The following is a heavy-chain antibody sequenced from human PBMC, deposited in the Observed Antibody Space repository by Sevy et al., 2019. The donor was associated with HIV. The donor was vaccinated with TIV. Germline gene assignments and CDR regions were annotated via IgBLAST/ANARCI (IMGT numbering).Heavy chain of an antibody. Sequence: GGSLRLSCIGSGFSFSYYGIHWVRQAPGKGLDWVALISHDGINEYYADSVKGRFTISRDNSKNTVYLEMNSLRNEDTAVYYCARDRKQWLVNAFDIWGQGTMVTVSS. CDR3: ARDRKQWLVNAFDI. J-gene: IGHJ3*02. CDR1: GFSFSYYG. V-gene: IGHV3-30*03. D-gene: IGHD6-19*01. CDR2: ISHDGINE.